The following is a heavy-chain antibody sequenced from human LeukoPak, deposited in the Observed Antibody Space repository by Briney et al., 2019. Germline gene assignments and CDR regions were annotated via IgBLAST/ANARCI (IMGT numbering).Heavy chain of an antibody. D-gene: IGHD2-15*01. CDR3: ARDNRCCNGGYCSNWFDP. Sequence: SETLSLTCTVSGDSISSDDYYWSWIRQPAGKGLEWIGRFSASGNSNYNPSLKSRLTISVDTSKNQFSLKLTSVTAADTAVYYCARDNRCCNGGYCSNWFDPWGQGTLVTVSS. CDR1: GDSISSDDYY. V-gene: IGHV4-61*02. CDR2: FSASGNS. J-gene: IGHJ5*02.